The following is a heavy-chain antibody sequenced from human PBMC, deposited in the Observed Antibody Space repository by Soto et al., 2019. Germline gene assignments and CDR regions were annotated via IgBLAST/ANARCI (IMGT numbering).Heavy chain of an antibody. V-gene: IGHV1-8*01. CDR3: VRCRRFCSGGSCYRAFDI. J-gene: IGHJ3*02. D-gene: IGHD2-15*01. Sequence: ASVKVSCKASGYTFTSYDINWVRQATGQGLERMGWMNPNSANTGYAQKLQGRVTMTRNTSISTAYMEMSSLRSEDTAMNYFVRCRRFCSGGSCYRAFDIWGQGTMVTV. CDR2: MNPNSANT. CDR1: GYTFTSYD.